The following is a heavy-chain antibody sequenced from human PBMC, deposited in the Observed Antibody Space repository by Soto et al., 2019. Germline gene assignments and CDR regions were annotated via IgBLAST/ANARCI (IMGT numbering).Heavy chain of an antibody. CDR1: GFTVSSNY. Sequence: EVQLVESGGGLVHPGGSLRLSCAASGFTVSSNYMSWVRQAPGKGLEWVSVIYSGGSTYYADSVKGRFTISRHNSKNTLYLQMNSLRAEDTAVYYCARNSGSYYPDYYYYGMDVWGQGTTVTVSS. CDR2: IYSGGST. D-gene: IGHD1-26*01. V-gene: IGHV3-53*04. J-gene: IGHJ6*02. CDR3: ARNSGSYYPDYYYYGMDV.